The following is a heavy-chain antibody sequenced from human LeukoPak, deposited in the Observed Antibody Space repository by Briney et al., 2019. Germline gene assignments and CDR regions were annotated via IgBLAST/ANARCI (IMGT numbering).Heavy chain of an antibody. CDR1: GFISGSYE. CDR2: ISSSGRQI. V-gene: IGHV3-48*03. CDR3: ARDGDGDYIGAFDV. D-gene: IGHD2-15*01. Sequence: GGSLRLSCAPSGFISGSYEMNWVRQAPGEGLEWVSYISSSGRQIYYADSVTGRFTLSRDNAEKSLYLQIDSVRAEDPAVYFFARDGDGDYIGAFDVWGRGTMV. J-gene: IGHJ3*01.